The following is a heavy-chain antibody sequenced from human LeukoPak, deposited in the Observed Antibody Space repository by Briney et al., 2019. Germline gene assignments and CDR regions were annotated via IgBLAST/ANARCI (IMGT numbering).Heavy chain of an antibody. CDR1: GYTFTGYY. D-gene: IGHD2-2*01. CDR2: INPNSGGT. Sequence: ASVKVSCKASGYTFTGYYMHWVRQAPGQGLEWMGWINPNSGGTNYAQKFQGRVTMTRDTSISTAYMELSRLRSDDTAVYYCARDSDIVVVPAATATLPDYWGQGTLVTVSS. CDR3: ARDSDIVVVPAATATLPDY. V-gene: IGHV1-2*02. J-gene: IGHJ4*02.